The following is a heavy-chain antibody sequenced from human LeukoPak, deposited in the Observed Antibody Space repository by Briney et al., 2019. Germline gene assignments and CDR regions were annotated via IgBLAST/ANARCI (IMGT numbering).Heavy chain of an antibody. CDR3: ARDLLTMVRGVIITSWFDP. J-gene: IGHJ5*02. V-gene: IGHV3-66*01. CDR2: IYSGGST. D-gene: IGHD3-10*01. Sequence: GGSLRLSCAASGFTGSSNYMSWVRQAPGKGLEWVSVIYSGGSTYYADSVKGRFTISRDNSKNTLYLQMNSLRAEDTAVYYCARDLLTMVRGVIITSWFDPWGQGTLVTVSS. CDR1: GFTGSSNY.